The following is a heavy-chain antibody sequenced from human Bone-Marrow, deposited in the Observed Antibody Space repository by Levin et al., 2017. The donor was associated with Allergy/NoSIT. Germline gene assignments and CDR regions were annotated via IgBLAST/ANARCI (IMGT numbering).Heavy chain of an antibody. CDR1: GFTFSSYG. D-gene: IGHD2-15*01. V-gene: IGHV3-33*01. J-gene: IGHJ6*02. Sequence: SCAASGFTFSSYGIDWVRQAPGKGLEWVSIISYDGSNKYYGDSVKGRFTISRDNSKDTVYLQINNVRREDTAVYYCARDPVGYYYGLDVWGQGTAVIVSS. CDR3: ARDPVGYYYGLDV. CDR2: ISYDGSNK.